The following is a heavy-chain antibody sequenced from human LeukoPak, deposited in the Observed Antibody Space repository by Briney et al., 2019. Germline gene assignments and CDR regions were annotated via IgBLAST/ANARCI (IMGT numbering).Heavy chain of an antibody. D-gene: IGHD1-26*01. Sequence: SLRLSCAASGPTFSSNGIRSVRQPPGNGLELVTTISGDGRNTYYADSVEGRFTISRDNSKNTLYLQMNSLKTEDTAVYYCAKLKRDSGSYLHYYFGYWGQGTLVTVSS. V-gene: IGHV3-23*01. J-gene: IGHJ4*02. CDR2: ISGDGRNT. CDR3: AKLKRDSGSYLHYYFGY. CDR1: GPTFSSNG.